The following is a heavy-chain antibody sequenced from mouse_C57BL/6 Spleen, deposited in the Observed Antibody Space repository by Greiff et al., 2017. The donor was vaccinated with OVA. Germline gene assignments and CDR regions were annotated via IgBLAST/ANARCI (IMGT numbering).Heavy chain of an antibody. CDR1: GFTFSDYY. V-gene: IGHV5-16*01. D-gene: IGHD1-1*01. CDR2: INYDGSST. Sequence: EVKLVESEGGLVQPGSSMKLSCTASGFTFSDYYMAWVRQVPEKGLEWVANINYDGSSTYYLDSLKSRFIISRDNAKNILYLQMSSLKSEDTATYYCARYYGSSDWYFDVWGTGTTVTVSS. CDR3: ARYYGSSDWYFDV. J-gene: IGHJ1*03.